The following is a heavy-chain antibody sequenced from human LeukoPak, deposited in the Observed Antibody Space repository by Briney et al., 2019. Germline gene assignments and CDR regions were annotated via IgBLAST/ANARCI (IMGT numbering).Heavy chain of an antibody. D-gene: IGHD3-22*01. CDR3: TRATLPIYDSSGYDGFDY. J-gene: IGHJ4*02. V-gene: IGHV3-48*03. CDR1: GFTFSSYE. Sequence: PGGSLRLSCAASGFTFSSYEMNWVRQAPGKGLEWVSYISSSGSTIYYADSVKGRFAISRDNAKNSLYLQMNSLRAEDTAVYYCTRATLPIYDSSGYDGFDYWGQGTLVTVSS. CDR2: ISSSGSTI.